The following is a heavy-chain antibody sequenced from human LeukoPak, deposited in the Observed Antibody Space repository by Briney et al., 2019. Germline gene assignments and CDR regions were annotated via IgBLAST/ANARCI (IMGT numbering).Heavy chain of an antibody. J-gene: IGHJ4*02. CDR3: ARGDGDYDILTGYYFDY. Sequence: GGSLRLSCAASGFSFSSYWMHWVRQAPGKGLVWVSRINSDGSSTTYADSVKGRFTISRDNAKNTLYLQMNSLRAEDTALYHCARGDGDYDILTGYYFDYWGQGTLVTVSS. V-gene: IGHV3-74*01. CDR1: GFSFSSYW. D-gene: IGHD3-9*01. CDR2: INSDGSST.